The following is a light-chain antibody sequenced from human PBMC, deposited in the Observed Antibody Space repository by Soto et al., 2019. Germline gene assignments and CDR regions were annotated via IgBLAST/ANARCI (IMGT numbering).Light chain of an antibody. J-gene: IGLJ3*02. CDR2: DVT. Sequence: QSALTQPRSVSGSTGQSVTISCTGTSGDVGAYDRVSWYQHHPTKAPKLIMYDVTNRPSGVPYRFSGSKSGSTASLTISGIQAEDEADYYCCSHAGVSSWVFGGGTKLTVL. CDR1: SGDVGAYDR. V-gene: IGLV2-11*01. CDR3: CSHAGVSSWV.